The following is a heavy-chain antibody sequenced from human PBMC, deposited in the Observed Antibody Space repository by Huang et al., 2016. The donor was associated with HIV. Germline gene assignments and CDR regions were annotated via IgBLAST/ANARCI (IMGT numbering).Heavy chain of an antibody. D-gene: IGHD2-8*02. J-gene: IGHJ4*02. CDR1: GCTVITNY. Sequence: EVQLVESGGGLIEPGGSLRLSCAASGCTVITNYMTWVRQAPGKGVGWVAIIYSGGNKYSAESVKGRFTISRDDSENTLYLHMTSLRAGDTAVYYCAKEGDTGAALGYWGQGTLVTVS. V-gene: IGHV3-53*01. CDR3: AKEGDTGAALGY. CDR2: IYSGGNK.